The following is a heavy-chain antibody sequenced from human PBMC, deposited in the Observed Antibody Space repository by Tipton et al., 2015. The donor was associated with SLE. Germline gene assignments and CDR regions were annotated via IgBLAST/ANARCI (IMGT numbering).Heavy chain of an antibody. Sequence: TLSLTCTVSGGSISSSDNYWGWIRQPPGKGPEWIGNIYYSGSTYHNPSLKSRVTISVDTSKNQFSLKLSSVTAADTAVYYCARQPAAFDIWGQGTRVTVSS. CDR1: GGSISSSDNY. CDR3: ARQPAAFDI. J-gene: IGHJ3*02. CDR2: IYYSGST. V-gene: IGHV4-39*01.